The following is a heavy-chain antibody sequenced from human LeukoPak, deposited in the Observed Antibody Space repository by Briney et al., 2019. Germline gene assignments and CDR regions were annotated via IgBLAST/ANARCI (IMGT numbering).Heavy chain of an antibody. D-gene: IGHD3-16*01. CDR1: GYTFTGYY. V-gene: IGHV1-2*02. Sequence: GASVKVSCKASGYTFTGYYMHWVRLAPGQGLEWMGWINPNSGGTNYAQRFQGRVTMTRDTSISTAYMELSRLRSDDTAVYYCARDLPNYDYVWGSYIGLDYWGQGTLVTVSS. CDR2: INPNSGGT. J-gene: IGHJ4*02. CDR3: ARDLPNYDYVWGSYIGLDY.